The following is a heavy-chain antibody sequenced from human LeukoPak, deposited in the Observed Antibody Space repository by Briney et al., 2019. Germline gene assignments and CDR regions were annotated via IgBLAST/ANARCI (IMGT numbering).Heavy chain of an antibody. CDR3: AKDLDGSGLYGGLDY. CDR2: ISGSGGST. V-gene: IGHV3-23*01. J-gene: IGHJ4*02. D-gene: IGHD6-19*01. Sequence: GGSLRLSCAASGFTFSSYGMSWVRQAPGKGLEWVSAISGSGGSTYYADSVKGRFTISRDNSKNTLYLQMNSLRAEDTAVYYCAKDLDGSGLYGGLDYWGQGILVTVSS. CDR1: GFTFSSYG.